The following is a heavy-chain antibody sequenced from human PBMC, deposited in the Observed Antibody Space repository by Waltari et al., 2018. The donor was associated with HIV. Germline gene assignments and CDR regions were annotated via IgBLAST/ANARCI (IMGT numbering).Heavy chain of an antibody. V-gene: IGHV1-69*01. J-gene: IGHJ1*01. Sequence: QVQLVQSGAEVKKPGSSVKVSCKASGGTFSSYAISWVRQAPGQGLEWMGGIIPIFGTANYAQKFQGRVTITADESTSTAYMELSSLRSEDTAVYYCASEPRGDNIVVVPAAPHAEYFQHWGQGTLVTVSS. CDR3: ASEPRGDNIVVVPAAPHAEYFQH. D-gene: IGHD2-2*01. CDR1: GGTFSSYA. CDR2: IIPIFGTA.